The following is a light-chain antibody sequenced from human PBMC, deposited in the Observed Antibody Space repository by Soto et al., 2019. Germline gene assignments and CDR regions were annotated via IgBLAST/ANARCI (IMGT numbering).Light chain of an antibody. CDR1: SSNIGSNY. Sequence: QSVLTQPPSASGTPGQRVTISCSGSSSNIGSNYVYWYQQLPGTAPKLLIYRNNQRPSGVPDRFSGSKSGTSASLAISGLRYEDEADYYCAAWDDSLRGVFGTGTKLTVL. J-gene: IGLJ1*01. CDR3: AAWDDSLRGV. V-gene: IGLV1-47*01. CDR2: RNN.